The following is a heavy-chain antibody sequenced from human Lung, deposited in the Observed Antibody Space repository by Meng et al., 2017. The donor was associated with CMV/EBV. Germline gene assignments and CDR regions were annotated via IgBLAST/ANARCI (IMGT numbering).Heavy chain of an antibody. CDR2: MNPNSGNT. J-gene: IGHJ5*02. Sequence: ASVKVSCKASGYTFTSYDINWVRQAPGQGLEWMGWMNPNSGNTGYAQKFQGRVTMTRNTSISTAYMELSSLRSEDTAVYYCARGLWSGIKGWFDPWGQGPLVTVSS. CDR3: ARGLWSGIKGWFDP. D-gene: IGHD3-3*01. CDR1: GYTFTSYD. V-gene: IGHV1-8*01.